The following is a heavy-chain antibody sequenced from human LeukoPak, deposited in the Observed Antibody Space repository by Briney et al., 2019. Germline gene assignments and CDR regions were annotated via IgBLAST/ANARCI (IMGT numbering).Heavy chain of an antibody. V-gene: IGHV5-51*01. D-gene: IGHD2-8*02. CDR3: ARRPSVTGAPFDY. J-gene: IGHJ4*02. CDR2: ISGSGSDF. CDR1: GYSFSDYW. Sequence: GESLKISCRGSGYSFSDYWIGWVRQMPGEGLEWMGLISGSGSDFRNSPSFEGQVTISVDKSINTAYLQWSRLRASDTAIYYCARRPSVTGAPFDYWGQGTLVTVSS.